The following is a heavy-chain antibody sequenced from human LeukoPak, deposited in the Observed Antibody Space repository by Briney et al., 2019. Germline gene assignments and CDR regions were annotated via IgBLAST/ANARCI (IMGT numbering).Heavy chain of an antibody. CDR1: GGCISSYY. CDR3: ARSYYDSSGYYSRFDY. V-gene: IGHV4-59*01. Sequence: PSETLSLTCTVSGGCISSYYWSWIRQPPGKGLEWIGNIYFSGSTNYNPSLKSRVTISKDTSKHQFSLRLSSVTAADAAVYYCARSYYDSSGYYSRFDYWGQGTLATVSS. J-gene: IGHJ4*02. CDR2: IYFSGST. D-gene: IGHD3-22*01.